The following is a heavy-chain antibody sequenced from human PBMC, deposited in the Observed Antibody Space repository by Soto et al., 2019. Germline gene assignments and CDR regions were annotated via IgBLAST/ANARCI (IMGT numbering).Heavy chain of an antibody. V-gene: IGHV3-48*04. CDR3: ARENSVQAWLHHFDH. CDR1: GFTFSSYS. CDR2: ISSSSSTI. D-gene: IGHD5-18*01. Sequence: GGSLRLSCAASGFTFSSYSMNWVRQAPGKGLEWVSYISSSSSTIYYADSVKGRFAISRDNAKDSLSLQMNNLRAEDTAVYYCARENSVQAWLHHFDHWGLGTLVTVSS. J-gene: IGHJ4*02.